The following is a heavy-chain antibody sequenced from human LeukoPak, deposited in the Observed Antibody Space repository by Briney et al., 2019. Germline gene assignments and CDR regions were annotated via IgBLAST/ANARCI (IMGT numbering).Heavy chain of an antibody. V-gene: IGHV3-30-3*01. CDR3: ARGHDSAHVYYYYYGMDV. CDR2: ISYDGSNK. Sequence: PGGSLRLSCAASGFTFSSYAMHWVRQAPGKGLEWVAVISYDGSNKYYADSVKGRFTISRDNSKNTLYLQTNSLRAEDTAVYYCARGHDSAHVYYYYYGMDVWGQGTTVTVSS. D-gene: IGHD3-22*01. J-gene: IGHJ6*02. CDR1: GFTFSSYA.